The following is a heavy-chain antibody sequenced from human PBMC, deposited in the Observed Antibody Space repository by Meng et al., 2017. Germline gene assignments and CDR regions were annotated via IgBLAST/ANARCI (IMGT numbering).Heavy chain of an antibody. D-gene: IGHD3-10*01. J-gene: IGHJ5*02. CDR3: ARGMVRGVIGWFDP. Sequence: SVKVSCKASGGTFSSYAISWVRQAPGQGLGWMGGIIPIFGTANYAQKFQGRVTITTDESTSTAYMELSSLRSEDTAVYYCARGMVRGVIGWFDPWGQGTLVTVSS. CDR2: IIPIFGTA. CDR1: GGTFSSYA. V-gene: IGHV1-69*05.